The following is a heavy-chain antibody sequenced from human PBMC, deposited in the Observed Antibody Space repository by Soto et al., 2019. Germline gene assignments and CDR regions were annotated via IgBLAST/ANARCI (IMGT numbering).Heavy chain of an antibody. V-gene: IGHV3-73*01. J-gene: IGHJ6*02. D-gene: IGHD6-6*01. CDR3: TRPGPHYYYYYGMDV. Sequence: PGGSLRLSCAASGFTFSGSAMHWVRQASGKGLEWVGRIRSKANSYATAYAASVKGRFTISRDDSKNTAYLQMNSLKTEDTAVYYCTRPGPHYYYYYGMDVWGQGTTVTVSS. CDR2: IRSKANSYAT. CDR1: GFTFSGSA.